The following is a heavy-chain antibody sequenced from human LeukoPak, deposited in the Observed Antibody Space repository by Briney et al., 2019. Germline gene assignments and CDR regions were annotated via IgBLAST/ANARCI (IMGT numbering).Heavy chain of an antibody. CDR2: IKQDGSEM. J-gene: IGHJ4*02. D-gene: IGHD6-25*01. Sequence: GGSLRLSCSASGFTFKSYAMRWVRQAPGKGLEWVANIKQDGSEMYYVDSVKGRFTISRDSAKNSLYLQMNSLRAEDTAVYYCARDSGYLWGQGTLVTVSS. CDR1: GFTFKSYA. CDR3: ARDSGYL. V-gene: IGHV3-7*03.